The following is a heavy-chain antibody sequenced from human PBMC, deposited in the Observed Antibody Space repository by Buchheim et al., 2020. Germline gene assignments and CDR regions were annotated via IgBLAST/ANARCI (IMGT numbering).Heavy chain of an antibody. Sequence: EVQLVESGGGLVQPGGSLKLSCAASGFTFSGSAMHWVRQASGKGLEWVGRIRSKANSYATAYAASVTGRFTISRDDSKNTAYLQMNSLKTEDTAVYYCTRPSYSSGWYGYYYGMDVWGQGTT. J-gene: IGHJ6*02. CDR1: GFTFSGSA. V-gene: IGHV3-73*02. CDR3: TRPSYSSGWYGYYYGMDV. CDR2: IRSKANSYAT. D-gene: IGHD6-19*01.